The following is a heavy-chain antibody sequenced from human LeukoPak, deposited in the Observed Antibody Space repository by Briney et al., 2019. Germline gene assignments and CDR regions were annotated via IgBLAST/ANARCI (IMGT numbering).Heavy chain of an antibody. D-gene: IGHD2-21*01. CDR2: INPNSGGT. CDR1: GYTFTGYY. Sequence: GASVKVSCKASGYTFTGYYMHWVRQAPGQGLEWMGWINPNSGGTNYAQKFQGRVTMTRDTSISTAYMELSRLRSDDTAVYYCARGIPRFSPYSWFDPWGQGTLVTVYS. J-gene: IGHJ5*02. CDR3: ARGIPRFSPYSWFDP. V-gene: IGHV1-2*02.